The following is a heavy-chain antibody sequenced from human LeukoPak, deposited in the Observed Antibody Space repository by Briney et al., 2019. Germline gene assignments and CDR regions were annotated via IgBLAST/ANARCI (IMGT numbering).Heavy chain of an antibody. V-gene: IGHV5-51*01. CDR3: ARTTYYDILTGYYDNWFDP. CDR1: GYSFTSYW. D-gene: IGHD3-9*01. CDR2: IYPGDSDT. J-gene: IGHJ5*02. Sequence: PGESLKISCKGSGYSFTSYWIGWVRQMPGKGLEWMGIIYPGDSDTRYSPSFQGQVTISADKSISTAYLQWSSLKASDTAMYYCARTTYYDILTGYYDNWFDPWGQGTLVTVSS.